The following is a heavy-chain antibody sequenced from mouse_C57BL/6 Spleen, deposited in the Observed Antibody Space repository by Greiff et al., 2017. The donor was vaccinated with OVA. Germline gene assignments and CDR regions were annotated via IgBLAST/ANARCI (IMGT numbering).Heavy chain of an antibody. CDR2: IYPGSGST. CDR3: ARSTAQALWFAY. D-gene: IGHD3-2*02. Sequence: VQLQQSGAELVKPGASVKMSCKASGYTFTSYWITWVKQRPGQGLEWIGDIYPGSGSTNYNEKFKSKATLTVDTSSSTAYMQLSSLTSEDSAVYYCARSTAQALWFAYWGQGTLVTVSA. CDR1: GYTFTSYW. V-gene: IGHV1-55*01. J-gene: IGHJ3*01.